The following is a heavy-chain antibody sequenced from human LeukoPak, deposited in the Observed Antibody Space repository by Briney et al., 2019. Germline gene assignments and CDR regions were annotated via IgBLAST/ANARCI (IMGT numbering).Heavy chain of an antibody. D-gene: IGHD3-22*01. J-gene: IGHJ4*02. CDR2: ISGSGGST. V-gene: IGHV3-23*01. Sequence: GGSLRLSCAASGFTFSSYAMSWVRQAPGKRLEWVSAISGSGGSTYYADSVKGRFTISRDNSKNTLYLQMNSLRAEDTAVYYCATTPRNSGYDYYYDSSGYTDDYWGQGTLVTVSS. CDR3: ATTPRNSGYDYYYDSSGYTDDY. CDR1: GFTFSSYA.